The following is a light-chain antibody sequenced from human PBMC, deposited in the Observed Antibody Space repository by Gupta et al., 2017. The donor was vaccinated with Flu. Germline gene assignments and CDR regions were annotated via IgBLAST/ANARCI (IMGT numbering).Light chain of an antibody. CDR3: QTADSNYNWV. Sequence: SGDVLAEAFVYWYRPKTGQAPALVRFKDTKRASGIPDRFSGSTSGTTVTLTISGVQPEDEADYYCQTADSNYNWVFGGGTKLTV. V-gene: IGLV3-25*03. J-gene: IGLJ3*02. CDR1: VLAEAF. CDR2: KDT.